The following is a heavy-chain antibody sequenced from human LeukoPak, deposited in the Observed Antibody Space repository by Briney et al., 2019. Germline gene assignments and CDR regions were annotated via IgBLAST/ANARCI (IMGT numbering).Heavy chain of an antibody. Sequence: ASVKVSCKASGGTFSSYAISWVRQAPGQGLEWMGRSIPILGIANYAQKFQGRVTITVDKSTSTAYMELSSLRSEDTAVYYCAREPPPRIAVAGTTIPLNGGQGTLVTVSS. CDR1: GGTFSSYA. D-gene: IGHD6-19*01. V-gene: IGHV1-69*04. CDR3: AREPPPRIAVAGTTIPLN. CDR2: SIPILGIA. J-gene: IGHJ4*02.